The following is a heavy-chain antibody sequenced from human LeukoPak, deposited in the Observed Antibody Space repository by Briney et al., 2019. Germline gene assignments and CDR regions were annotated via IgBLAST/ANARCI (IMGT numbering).Heavy chain of an antibody. CDR1: GGSMSNYY. CDR3: ARYMRMNSGADGMDY. D-gene: IGHD2-21*01. J-gene: IGHJ4*02. CDR2: IHYSGDT. Sequence: PETLSHPWTVSGGSMSNYYCAWIRQPPGKGLEYIGNIHYSGDTYYNPPLKSRVTISVDMSKNQFSLTVRCVTTADTAVYYCARYMRMNSGADGMDYWGQETLVRVSS. V-gene: IGHV4-59*01.